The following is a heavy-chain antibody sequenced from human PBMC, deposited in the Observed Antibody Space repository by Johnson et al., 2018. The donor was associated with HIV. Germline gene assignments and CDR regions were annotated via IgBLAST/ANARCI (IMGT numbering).Heavy chain of an antibody. V-gene: IGHV3-11*04. D-gene: IGHD1-26*01. CDR3: AKDHQRWWELPRHYDAFDI. Sequence: QVQVVESGGGLVKPGGSLRLSCAASGFTFSDYYMSWIRQAPGKGLEWVSYISSSGSTIYYADSVKGRFTISRDNAKNSLYLKMNSLRAGDTGVYYCAKDHQRWWELPRHYDAFDIWGQGTMVTVSS. CDR2: ISSSGSTI. J-gene: IGHJ3*02. CDR1: GFTFSDYY.